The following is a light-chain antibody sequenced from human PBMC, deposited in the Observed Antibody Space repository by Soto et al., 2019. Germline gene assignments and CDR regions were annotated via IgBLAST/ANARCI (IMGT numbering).Light chain of an antibody. CDR2: GAS. J-gene: IGKJ5*01. CDR3: QQYNNWPPIT. CDR1: QSVTTN. Sequence: EIVMTQSPATLSVSPGERATLSCRASQSVTTNLAWYQQTPGRAPRLLIYGASTRAIGVPARFSGSGSGTEFTLTISSLQSEDFAVYYCQQYNNWPPITFGQGTRLEIK. V-gene: IGKV3-15*01.